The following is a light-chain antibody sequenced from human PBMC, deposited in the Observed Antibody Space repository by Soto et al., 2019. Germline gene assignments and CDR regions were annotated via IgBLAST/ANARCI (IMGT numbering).Light chain of an antibody. Sequence: EIVMTQSPVTLSVSPGGKATLSCMASQSVSNNYLAWYQQKPGQAPRLLIYGASSRATGIPDRFSGSGSGTDFTLTISRLEPEDFAVYYCQQYGSSGTFGQGTKVDI. CDR1: QSVSNNY. J-gene: IGKJ1*01. CDR2: GAS. CDR3: QQYGSSGT. V-gene: IGKV3-20*01.